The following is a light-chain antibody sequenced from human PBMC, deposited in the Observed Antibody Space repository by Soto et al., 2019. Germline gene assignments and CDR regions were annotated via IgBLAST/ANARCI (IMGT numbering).Light chain of an antibody. V-gene: IGLV2-14*01. J-gene: IGLJ1*01. CDR2: DVS. CDR1: SSEIGGYNY. Sequence: QSLLTQPASVSGSPGQSITISCTGTSSEIGGYNYVSWYQQHPGQAPKLMVYDVSNRPSGVSYRFSGSKSGNTASLTISGLQAEDEADYYCSSYTTSSTLFGTGTKVTVL. CDR3: SSYTTSSTL.